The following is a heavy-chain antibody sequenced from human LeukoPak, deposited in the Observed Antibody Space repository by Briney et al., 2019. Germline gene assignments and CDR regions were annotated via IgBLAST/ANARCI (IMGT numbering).Heavy chain of an antibody. D-gene: IGHD4-17*01. Sequence: SQTLSLTCTVSGGSISSGGYYWSWIRQHPGKGLEWIGYIYYSGSTYYNPSLKSRVTISVDTSKNQFSLRLSSVTAADTAVYYCARDSYGDYAFDYWGQGTLVTVSS. CDR2: IYYSGST. V-gene: IGHV4-31*03. CDR1: GGSISSGGYY. J-gene: IGHJ4*02. CDR3: ARDSYGDYAFDY.